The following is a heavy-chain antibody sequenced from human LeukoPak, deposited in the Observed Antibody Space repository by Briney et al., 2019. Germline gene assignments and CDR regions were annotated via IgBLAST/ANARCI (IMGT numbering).Heavy chain of an antibody. V-gene: IGHV4-34*01. CDR3: ARARGGIVVVIPFDY. D-gene: IGHD2-2*01. CDR1: GGSFSGYY. J-gene: IGHJ4*02. Sequence: PSETLSLTCAVYGGSFSGYYWSWIRQPPGKGLEWIGEINHSGSTNYNPSLKSRVTISVDTSKNRFSLKLSSVTAADTAVYYCARARGGIVVVIPFDYWGQGTLVTVSS. CDR2: INHSGST.